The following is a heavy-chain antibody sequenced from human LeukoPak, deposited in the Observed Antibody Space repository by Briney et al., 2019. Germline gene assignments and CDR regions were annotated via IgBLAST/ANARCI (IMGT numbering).Heavy chain of an antibody. CDR3: ASSMAILNWFDP. Sequence: PSETLSLTCTVSGGSISSGDYYWRWLRQPPGTGLEWIGYIYYSGSTYYNPSLKRRVTISADTSKNQFSLKLSSVTAADTAVYYCASSMAILNWFDPWGQGTLVTVSS. J-gene: IGHJ5*02. CDR1: GGSISSGDYY. V-gene: IGHV4-30-4*08. D-gene: IGHD2-21*01. CDR2: IYYSGST.